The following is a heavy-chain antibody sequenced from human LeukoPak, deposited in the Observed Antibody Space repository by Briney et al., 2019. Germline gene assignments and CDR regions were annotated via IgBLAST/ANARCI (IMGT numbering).Heavy chain of an antibody. Sequence: PSETLSLTCTVSGYSISSGYYWGWIRQPPGKGLEWIGSIYHSGSTYYNPSLKSRVTISVDTSKNQFSLKLSSVTAADTAVYYCARGHYGRGYNWNDERFDYWGQGTLVTVSS. J-gene: IGHJ4*02. V-gene: IGHV4-38-2*02. CDR2: IYHSGST. CDR1: GYSISSGYY. CDR3: ARGHYGRGYNWNDERFDY. D-gene: IGHD1-1*01.